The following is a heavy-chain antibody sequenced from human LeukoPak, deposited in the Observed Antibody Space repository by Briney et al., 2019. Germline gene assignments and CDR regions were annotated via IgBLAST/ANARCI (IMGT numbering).Heavy chain of an antibody. CDR1: GYSFTSYL. Sequence: GESLKISCKGSGYSFTSYLIGWVRQMPGKGLEWMGIIYPGDSDTTYSPSFQGQVTISADKSITTAYLQWSSLKASDTAMYYCARQTYGSYYGYWGQGTLVTVSS. CDR2: IYPGDSDT. J-gene: IGHJ4*02. V-gene: IGHV5-51*01. CDR3: ARQTYGSYYGY. D-gene: IGHD1-26*01.